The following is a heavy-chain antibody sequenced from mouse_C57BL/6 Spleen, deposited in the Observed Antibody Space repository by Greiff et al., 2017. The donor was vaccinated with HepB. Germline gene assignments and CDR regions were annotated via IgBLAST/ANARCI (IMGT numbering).Heavy chain of an antibody. CDR3: TLIYYDYDGKDY. D-gene: IGHD2-4*01. Sequence: EVQLQQSGAELVRPGASVKLSCTASGFNIKDDYMHWVKQRPEQGLEWIGWIDPENGDTEYASKFQGKATITADTSSNTAYLQLSSLTSEDTAVYYCTLIYYDYDGKDYWGQGTTLTVSS. J-gene: IGHJ2*01. CDR2: IDPENGDT. V-gene: IGHV14-4*01. CDR1: GFNIKDDY.